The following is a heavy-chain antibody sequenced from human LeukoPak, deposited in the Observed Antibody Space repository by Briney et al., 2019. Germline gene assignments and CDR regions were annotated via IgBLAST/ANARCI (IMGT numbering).Heavy chain of an antibody. CDR3: ARGQPGVPAYYYYYGMDV. CDR2: IYYSGTT. V-gene: IGHV4-59*08. Sequence: PSETLSLTCTVSGGSISSNYWSWIRQPPGKGLEWIGYIYYSGTTNYNPSLKSRVTISLDTSKNQFSLKLSSVTAADTAVYYCARGQPGVPAYYYYYGMDVWGQGTTVTVSS. D-gene: IGHD3-10*01. CDR1: GGSISSNY. J-gene: IGHJ6*02.